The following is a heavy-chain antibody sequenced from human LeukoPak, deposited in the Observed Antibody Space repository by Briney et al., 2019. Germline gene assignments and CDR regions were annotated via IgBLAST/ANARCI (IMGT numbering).Heavy chain of an antibody. V-gene: IGHV3-30-3*01. Sequence: GGSLRLSCAAYGFTFSSYAMHWVRQAPGRGREWVAVISYDGSNKYYADSVKGRFTISRDNSKNTLYLQMNSLRAEDTAVYYCARDFLAAAGTLDYWGQGTLVTVSS. D-gene: IGHD6-13*01. CDR1: GFTFSSYA. J-gene: IGHJ4*02. CDR3: ARDFLAAAGTLDY. CDR2: ISYDGSNK.